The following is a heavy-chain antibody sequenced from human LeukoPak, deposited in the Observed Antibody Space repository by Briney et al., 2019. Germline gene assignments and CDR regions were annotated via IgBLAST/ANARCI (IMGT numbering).Heavy chain of an antibody. CDR1: GGSISSYYW. J-gene: IGHJ3*02. CDR2: IYWDDDK. V-gene: IGHV2-5*08. Sequence: TLSLTCTVSGGSISSYYWSWIRQPPGKALEWLALIYWDDDKRYSPSLKSRLTITKDTSKNQVVLTMTNMDPVDTATYYCAHSEDTAMVHDAFDIWGQGTMVTVS. D-gene: IGHD5-18*01. CDR3: AHSEDTAMVHDAFDI.